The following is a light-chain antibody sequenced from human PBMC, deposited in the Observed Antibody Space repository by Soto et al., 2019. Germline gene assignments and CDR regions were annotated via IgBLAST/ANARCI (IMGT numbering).Light chain of an antibody. CDR2: DVT. Sequence: QSVLTQPASVSGSPGQSITISCTGTSSDVGGYNYVSWYQHHPGKAPKLIIYDVTNRPSGVSNPFSGSKSGNTASLTISGPQPEDEADYYGSSYTTTNPPQIVLGTGTRVTAL. CDR1: SSDVGGYNY. J-gene: IGLJ1*01. CDR3: SSYTTTNPPQIV. V-gene: IGLV2-14*03.